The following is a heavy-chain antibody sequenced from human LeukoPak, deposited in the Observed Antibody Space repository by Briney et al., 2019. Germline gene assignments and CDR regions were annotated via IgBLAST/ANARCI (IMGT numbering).Heavy chain of an antibody. V-gene: IGHV3-33*01. CDR3: ARDPYSGSYNDY. D-gene: IGHD1-26*01. CDR1: GFTFSSYG. J-gene: IGHJ4*02. Sequence: GGSLRLSCAASGFTFSSYGMHWVRQAPGKGLEWVAVIWYDGSNKYYADSVEGRFTISRDNSKNTLYLQMNSLRAEDTAVYYCARDPYSGSYNDYWGQGTLVTVSS. CDR2: IWYDGSNK.